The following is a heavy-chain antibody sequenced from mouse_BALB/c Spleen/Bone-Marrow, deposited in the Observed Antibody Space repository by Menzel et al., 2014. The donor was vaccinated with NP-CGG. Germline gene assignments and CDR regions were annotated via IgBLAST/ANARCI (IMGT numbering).Heavy chain of an antibody. CDR3: APYYYGSSSFAY. CDR1: GFNIKDTY. V-gene: IGHV14-3*02. CDR2: IDPANGNT. D-gene: IGHD1-1*01. Sequence: VQLQQSGAELVKPGASVKLSCTASGFNIKDTYMHWVKQRPEQGLEWIGRIDPANGNTKYDPKSQGKATITADTSSNTAYLQLSSLTSEDTAVYYCAPYYYGSSSFAYWGQGTLVTVSA. J-gene: IGHJ3*01.